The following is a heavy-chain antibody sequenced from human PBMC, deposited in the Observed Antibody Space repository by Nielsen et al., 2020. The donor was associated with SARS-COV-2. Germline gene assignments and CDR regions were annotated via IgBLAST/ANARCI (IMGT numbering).Heavy chain of an antibody. V-gene: IGHV1-8*01. CDR1: GCTFTSYD. J-gene: IGHJ4*02. CDR3: ARRYSSSWYPFDY. Sequence: ASVKVSCKASGCTFTSYDINWVRQATGQGLEWMGWMNPNSGNTGYAQKFQGRVTMTRNTSISTAYMELSSLRSEDTAVYYCARRYSSSWYPFDYWGQGTLVTVSS. CDR2: MNPNSGNT. D-gene: IGHD6-13*01.